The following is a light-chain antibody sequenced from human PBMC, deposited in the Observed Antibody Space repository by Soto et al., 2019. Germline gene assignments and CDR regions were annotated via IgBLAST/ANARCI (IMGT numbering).Light chain of an antibody. CDR2: EVS. J-gene: IGLJ3*02. V-gene: IGLV2-14*01. CDR1: SSDVGGYNY. Sequence: QSALTQPASVSGSPGQSITISFTGTSSDVGGYNYVSWYQQHPGKAPKLMIYEVSTRPSGVSNRFSGSKSGNTASLTISGLQADDEADYYCSSYTRSSTRVFGGGTKLTVL. CDR3: SSYTRSSTRV.